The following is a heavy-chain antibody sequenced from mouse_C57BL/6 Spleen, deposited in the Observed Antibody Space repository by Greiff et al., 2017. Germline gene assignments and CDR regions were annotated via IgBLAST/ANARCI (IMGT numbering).Heavy chain of an antibody. V-gene: IGHV5-6*02. CDR1: GFTFSSYG. J-gene: IGHJ2*01. D-gene: IGHD1-1*01. Sequence: EVKLMESGGDLVKPGGSLKLSCAASGFTFSSYGMSWVRQTPDKRLEWVATISSGGSYTYYPDSVKGRFTITRDNAKNTLYLQMSSLKSEDTAMYYCARRGYYYGSSYFDDWGQGTTLTVSS. CDR3: ARRGYYYGSSYFDD. CDR2: ISSGGSYT.